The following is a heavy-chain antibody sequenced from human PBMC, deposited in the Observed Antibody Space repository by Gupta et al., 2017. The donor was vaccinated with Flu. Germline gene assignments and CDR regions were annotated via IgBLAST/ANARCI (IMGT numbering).Heavy chain of an antibody. V-gene: IGHV1-18*01. CDR2: HSPYIVVK. D-gene: IGHD2-2*02. CDR3: ARGSFHLLYPLVG. Sequence: SGYTFKSYGITWVRQAPGQELEWRGSHSPYIVVKNYGQSSRGRVTMSTDASTSTVSMDLGSLRADDAAVYYCARGSFHLLYPLVGGGHRTTV. CDR1: GYTFKSYG. J-gene: IGHJ6*01.